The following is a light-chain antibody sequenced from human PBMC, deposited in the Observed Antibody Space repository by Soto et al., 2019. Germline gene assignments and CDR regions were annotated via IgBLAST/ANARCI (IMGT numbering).Light chain of an antibody. V-gene: IGKV2D-29*01. Sequence: DIVMTQTPPSLSVNPGQSASISCKSSRSLLPSNGRTYLSWYVQKSGQTPQRLIHEVSVRFTGVPDRFSGSGSGTDFTLKISRVETEDAGIFYCMQSVDNLTFGQGTKLEIK. J-gene: IGKJ2*01. CDR3: MQSVDNLT. CDR2: EVS. CDR1: RSLLPSNGRTY.